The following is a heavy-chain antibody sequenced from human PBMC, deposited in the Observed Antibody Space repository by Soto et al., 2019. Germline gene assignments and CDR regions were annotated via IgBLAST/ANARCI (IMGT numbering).Heavy chain of an antibody. CDR1: GFTFSSYA. J-gene: IGHJ6*02. V-gene: IGHV3-23*01. D-gene: IGHD3-22*01. Sequence: LRLSCAASGFTFSSYAMSWVRQAPGKGLEWVSAISGSGGSTYYADSVKGRFTISRDNSKNTLYLQMNSLRAEDTAVYYCAKDKYYDSSGYYWSYGMDVWGQGTTVTVSS. CDR2: ISGSGGST. CDR3: AKDKYYDSSGYYWSYGMDV.